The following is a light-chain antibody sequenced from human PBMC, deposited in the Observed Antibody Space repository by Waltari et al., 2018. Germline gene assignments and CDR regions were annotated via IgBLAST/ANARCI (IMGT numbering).Light chain of an antibody. Sequence: DVVMTQSPLSLPVTLGQPASISCTSSQSLVYSDGNTYLNWSQQRPGQSPRRLIYEVSNRNSGVPDRFSGSASGTYFTRKISRVEDEDVGVYYCMQGSHWPYTFGQGTKLEIK. CDR1: QSLVYSDGNTY. CDR2: EVS. J-gene: IGKJ2*01. V-gene: IGKV2-30*01. CDR3: MQGSHWPYT.